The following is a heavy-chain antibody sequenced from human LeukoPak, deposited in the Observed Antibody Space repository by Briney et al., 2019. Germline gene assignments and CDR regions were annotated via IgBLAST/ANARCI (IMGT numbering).Heavy chain of an antibody. CDR3: ASPIYYYYYGMDV. CDR2: IYYSGST. J-gene: IGHJ6*02. CDR1: GGSISSSSYY. V-gene: IGHV4-39*01. D-gene: IGHD2-2*02. Sequence: SETLSLTCTVSGGSISSSSYYWGWIRQPPGKGLEWIGSIYYSGSTYYNPSLKSRVTISVDTSKNQFSLKLSSVTAADTAVYYCASPIYYYYYGMDVWGQGTTVTVSS.